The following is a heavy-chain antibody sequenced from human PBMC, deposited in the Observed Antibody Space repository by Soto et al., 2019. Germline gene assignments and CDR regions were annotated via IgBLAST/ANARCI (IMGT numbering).Heavy chain of an antibody. V-gene: IGHV3-30*18. Sequence: GGSLRLSCAASGFTFSSYGMHWVRQAPGKGLEWVAVISYDGSNKYYADSVKGRFTISRDNSKNTLYLQMNSLRAEDTAVYYCAKVGDFWGTEPESYFDYWGQGTLVTVSS. CDR1: GFTFSSYG. CDR2: ISYDGSNK. D-gene: IGHD3-3*01. J-gene: IGHJ4*02. CDR3: AKVGDFWGTEPESYFDY.